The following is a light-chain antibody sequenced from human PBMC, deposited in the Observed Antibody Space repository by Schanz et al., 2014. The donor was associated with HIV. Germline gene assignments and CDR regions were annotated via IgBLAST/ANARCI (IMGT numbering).Light chain of an antibody. CDR3: SSSGGSNNFVI. CDR1: SSDVGCYNR. J-gene: IGLJ2*01. CDR2: EVS. V-gene: IGLV2-18*02. Sequence: QSALTQPPSVSGSPGQSVTISCTGTSSDVGCYNRVSWYQQPPGAAPKLMIYEVSNRPSGVPDRFSGSKSGNTASMTISGLQAEDEADYYCSSSGGSNNFVIFGGGTKLT.